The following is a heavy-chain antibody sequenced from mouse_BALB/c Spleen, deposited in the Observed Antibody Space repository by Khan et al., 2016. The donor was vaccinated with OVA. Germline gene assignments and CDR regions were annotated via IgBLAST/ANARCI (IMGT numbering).Heavy chain of an antibody. CDR2: ISPGSGDT. Sequence: LEESGAELARPGASVKLSCKASGYTFTDYYINWVKQRTGQGLEWIGEISPGSGDTYYNEKFKGKATMTADKSSRTAYMQLSSLTAEASAVYFCARRNYFGYTFAYWGQGTLVTVSA. CDR1: GYTFTDYY. D-gene: IGHD1-2*01. V-gene: IGHV1-77*01. J-gene: IGHJ3*01. CDR3: ARRNYFGYTFAY.